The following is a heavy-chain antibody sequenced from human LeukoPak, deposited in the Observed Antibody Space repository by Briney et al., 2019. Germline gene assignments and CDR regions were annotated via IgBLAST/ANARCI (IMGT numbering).Heavy chain of an antibody. V-gene: IGHV3-53*01. J-gene: IGHJ6*02. Sequence: GGSLRLSCAASGFTFSSNYMSWVRQAPGKGLEWVSVIYSGGSTYYSDSVKGRFTVSRDNSKNTLYLQMNSLRAEDTAVYYCARVGYYYDGSGWYGVWGQGTTVTVSS. CDR2: IYSGGST. CDR1: GFTFSSNY. CDR3: ARVGYYYDGSGWYGV. D-gene: IGHD3-22*01.